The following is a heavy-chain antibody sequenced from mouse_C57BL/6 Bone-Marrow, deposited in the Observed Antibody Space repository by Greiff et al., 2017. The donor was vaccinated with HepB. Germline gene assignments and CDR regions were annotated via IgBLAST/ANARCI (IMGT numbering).Heavy chain of an antibody. Sequence: EVKLMESGEGLVKPGGSLKLSCAASGFTFSSYAMSWVRQTPEKRLEWVAYISSGGDYIYYADTVKGRFTISRDNARNTLYLQMSSLKSEDTAMYYCTSDQRYYYGSSRHWYFDVWGTGTTVTVSS. CDR2: ISSGGDYI. J-gene: IGHJ1*03. D-gene: IGHD1-1*01. CDR3: TSDQRYYYGSSRHWYFDV. CDR1: GFTFSSYA. V-gene: IGHV5-9-1*02.